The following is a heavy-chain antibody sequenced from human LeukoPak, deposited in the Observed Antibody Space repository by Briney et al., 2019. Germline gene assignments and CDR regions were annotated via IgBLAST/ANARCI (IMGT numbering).Heavy chain of an antibody. CDR2: IYYSGST. D-gene: IGHD6-13*01. CDR1: GGSISSGGYY. CDR3: AREGSSWQPKNNWFDP. V-gene: IGHV4-31*03. Sequence: SQTLSLTCTVSGGSISSGGYYWSWIRQHPGKGLEWIGYIYYSGSTYYNPSLKSRVTISVDTSKNQFSLKPSSVTAADTAVYYCAREGSSWQPKNNWFDPWGQGTLVTVSS. J-gene: IGHJ5*02.